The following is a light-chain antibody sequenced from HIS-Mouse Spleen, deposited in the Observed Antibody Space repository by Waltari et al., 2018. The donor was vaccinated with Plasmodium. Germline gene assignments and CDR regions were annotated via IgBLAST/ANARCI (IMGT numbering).Light chain of an antibody. CDR1: SSDVGGYNS. Sequence: QSALTQPPSPSGSPGQSVTISCTGTSSDVGGYNSVPWYQPHPGKAPKLMMYEVSTRPAGVPDRFSGSKSGNTASLTVSGLQAEDEADYYCSSYAGSNNLVFGGGTKLTVL. J-gene: IGLJ2*01. V-gene: IGLV2-8*01. CDR2: EVS. CDR3: SSYAGSNNLV.